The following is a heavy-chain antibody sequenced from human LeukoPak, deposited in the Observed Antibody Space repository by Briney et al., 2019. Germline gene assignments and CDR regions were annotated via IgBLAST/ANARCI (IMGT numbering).Heavy chain of an antibody. Sequence: GGSLRLSYAASGFTFSSYEMNWVRQAPGKGLEWVSYISSSGSTIYYADSVKGRFTISRGNAKNSLYLQMNSLRAEDTAVYYCARDRGVGASGAFDIWGQGTMVTVSS. CDR1: GFTFSSYE. V-gene: IGHV3-48*03. D-gene: IGHD1-26*01. CDR3: ARDRGVGASGAFDI. J-gene: IGHJ3*02. CDR2: ISSSGSTI.